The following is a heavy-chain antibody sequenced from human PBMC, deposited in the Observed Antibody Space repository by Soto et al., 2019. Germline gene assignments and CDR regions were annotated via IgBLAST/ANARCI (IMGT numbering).Heavy chain of an antibody. CDR3: ARDSPSGWYQGGFDY. CDR1: GYTFTSYA. J-gene: IGHJ4*02. V-gene: IGHV1-3*01. CDR2: INAGNGNT. D-gene: IGHD6-19*01. Sequence: ASVKVSCKASGYTFTSYAMHWVRQAPGQRLEWMGWINAGNGNTKYSQKFQGRVTITRDTSASTAYMELSSLRSEDTAVYYCARDSPSGWYQGGFDYWGQGTLVTVSS.